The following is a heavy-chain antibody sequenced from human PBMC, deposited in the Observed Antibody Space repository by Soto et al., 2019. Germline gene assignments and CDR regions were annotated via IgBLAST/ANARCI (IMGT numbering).Heavy chain of an antibody. D-gene: IGHD4-4*01. CDR1: GYIFTSYG. J-gene: IGHJ2*01. Sequence: QVRLMQSGAEVKKPGASVKVSCKASGYIFTSYGIGWVRQAPGQGLEWMGWISGFNGNTNYAQRFQDRVTLTTDTSTTTAYLELRSLISDDTAVYYCARGTTEVTSFDIWGRGTLVTVSS. V-gene: IGHV1-18*04. CDR3: ARGTTEVTSFDI. CDR2: ISGFNGNT.